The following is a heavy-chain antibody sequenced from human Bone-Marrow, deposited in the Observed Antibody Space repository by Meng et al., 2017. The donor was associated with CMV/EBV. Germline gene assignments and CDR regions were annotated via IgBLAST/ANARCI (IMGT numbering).Heavy chain of an antibody. D-gene: IGHD2-21*01. CDR3: AKDGCGSDCYFDC. Sequence: GESLKISCTASGFTFGDYAMSWVRQAPGKGLEWVSVIYSGGGSTDYADSVKGRFSISRDNSKNTLYLQMNNLRVEDTAVYYCAKDGCGSDCYFDCWGHGTLVTVSS. J-gene: IGHJ4*01. CDR1: GFTFGDYA. CDR2: IYSGGGST. V-gene: IGHV3-23*03.